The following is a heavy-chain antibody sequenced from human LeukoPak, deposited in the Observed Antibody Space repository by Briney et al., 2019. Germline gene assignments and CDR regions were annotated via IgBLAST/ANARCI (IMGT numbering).Heavy chain of an antibody. CDR3: ARTIASLIYSSSWSFDY. J-gene: IGHJ4*02. D-gene: IGHD6-13*01. CDR1: GDSISSYY. CDR2: INTSGST. V-gene: IGHV4-4*07. Sequence: SETLSLTCTASGDSISSYYWSWIRQPAGKGLEWIGRINTSGSTNYIPSLKSRVTMSVDTSKNQFSLKLTSVTAADTAVYYCARTIASLIYSSSWSFDYWGQGTLVTVSS.